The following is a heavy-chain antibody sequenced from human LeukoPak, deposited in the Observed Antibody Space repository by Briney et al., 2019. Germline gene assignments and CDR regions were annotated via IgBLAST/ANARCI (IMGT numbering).Heavy chain of an antibody. D-gene: IGHD3-10*01. CDR3: ARTNSGSYYPLFDY. J-gene: IGHJ4*02. V-gene: IGHV4-30-2*01. CDR1: GGSISSGGYS. CDR2: IYRSGST. Sequence: SETLSLTCAVSGGSISSGGYSWSWIRQPPGKGLEWIGYIYRSGSTYYNPSLKGRVTISLDTSKNQFSLKLRSVTATDTAVYYCARTNSGSYYPLFDYWGQGTLVTVPS.